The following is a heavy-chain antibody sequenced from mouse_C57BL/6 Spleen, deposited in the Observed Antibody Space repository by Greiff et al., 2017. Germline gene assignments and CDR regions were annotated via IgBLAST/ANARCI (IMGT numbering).Heavy chain of an antibody. CDR1: GYTFTSYT. CDR3: ARDGSNTY. CDR2: IKPSSGYT. D-gene: IGHD1-1*01. V-gene: IGHV1-4*01. Sequence: VQLQQSGAELARPGASVKMSCKASGYTFTSYTMHWVKQRPGQGLEWIGDIKPSSGYTKSNQKFKDKATLTADKSSSTAYRQLSSLTSEDSAVYYCARDGSNTYWGQGTTLTVSS. J-gene: IGHJ2*01.